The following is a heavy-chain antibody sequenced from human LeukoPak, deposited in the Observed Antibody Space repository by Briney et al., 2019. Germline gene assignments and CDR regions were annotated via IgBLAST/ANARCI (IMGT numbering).Heavy chain of an antibody. CDR3: ARNRGSGYFYYFDY. V-gene: IGHV4-39*07. CDR2: IYYSGST. CDR1: GGSISSSSYY. J-gene: IGHJ4*02. Sequence: SETLSLTCTVSGGSISSSSYYWGWIRQPPGKGLEWIGSIYYSGSTYYNPSLKSRVTISVDTSKNQFSLKLSSVTAADTAVYYCARNRGSGYFYYFDYWGQGALVTVSS. D-gene: IGHD3-22*01.